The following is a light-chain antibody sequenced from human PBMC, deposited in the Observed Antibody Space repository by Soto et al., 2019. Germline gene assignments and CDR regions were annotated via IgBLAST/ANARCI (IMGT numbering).Light chain of an antibody. J-gene: IGKJ4*01. Sequence: DIQMTQSPSSLSASVGERVTITCRASQNIKSFLNWYQQKPGKAPKLLIYATSSVQSGVTARFSGGRSGTDFSLSISSLQPEDFETYYCQQTYVAPVTFGGGTKVEI. CDR1: QNIKSF. CDR2: ATS. CDR3: QQTYVAPVT. V-gene: IGKV1-39*01.